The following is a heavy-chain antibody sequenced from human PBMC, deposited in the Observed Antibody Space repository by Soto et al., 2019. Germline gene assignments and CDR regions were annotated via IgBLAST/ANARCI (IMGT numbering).Heavy chain of an antibody. J-gene: IGHJ5*02. Sequence: GASVKVSCKAIGYSFTSHYMHWVRQAPGQGLEWMGTIYPGGVNIGYAQKLQGRVTMTTDTSTSTAYMELRSLRSDDTAVYYCARVVGALGHWFDPWGQGTLVTVSS. CDR2: IYPGGVNI. CDR3: ARVVGALGHWFDP. CDR1: GYSFTSHY. D-gene: IGHD1-26*01. V-gene: IGHV1-46*01.